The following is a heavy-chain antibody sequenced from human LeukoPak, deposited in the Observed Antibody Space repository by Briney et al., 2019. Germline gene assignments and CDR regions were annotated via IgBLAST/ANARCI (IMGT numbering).Heavy chain of an antibody. CDR2: IYYSGST. V-gene: IGHV4-59*01. Sequence: SETLSLTCTVSGGSISSYYWSWIRQPPGKGLEWIGYIYYSGSTYYNPSLKSRVTISVDTSKNQFSLKLSSVTAADMAVYYCARGPEMAAWVYFDHWGQRTLVTVSS. D-gene: IGHD5-24*01. CDR1: GGSISSYY. J-gene: IGHJ4*02. CDR3: ARGPEMAAWVYFDH.